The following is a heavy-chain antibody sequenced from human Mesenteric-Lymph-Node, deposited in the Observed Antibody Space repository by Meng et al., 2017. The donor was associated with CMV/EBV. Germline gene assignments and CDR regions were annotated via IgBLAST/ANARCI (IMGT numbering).Heavy chain of an antibody. J-gene: IGHJ5*02. CDR2: INTNTGNP. Sequence: RQAPGQGLEWMGWINTNTGNPTYAQGFTGRFVFSLDTSVSTAYLQISSLKAEDTAVYYCARGRDRDRRHYDILTPSRKRTNDNWFDPWGQGTLVTVSS. CDR3: ARGRDRDRRHYDILTPSRKRTNDNWFDP. V-gene: IGHV7-4-1*02. D-gene: IGHD3-9*01.